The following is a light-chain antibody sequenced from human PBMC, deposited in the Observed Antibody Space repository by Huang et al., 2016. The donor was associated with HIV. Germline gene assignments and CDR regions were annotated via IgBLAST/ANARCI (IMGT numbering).Light chain of an antibody. CDR3: QQYYSASCT. CDR1: QSVLYSSNNKNY. J-gene: IGKJ4*01. CDR2: WAS. V-gene: IGKV4-1*01. Sequence: DIVMTQSPDSLAVSLGERATINCKSSQSVLYSSNNKNYLAWYQQKPGQPPKLLIYWASTRESGVPDRFSGSGSGTDFTLTISSLQAEDVAVYYCQQYYSASCTFGGGTKVEIK.